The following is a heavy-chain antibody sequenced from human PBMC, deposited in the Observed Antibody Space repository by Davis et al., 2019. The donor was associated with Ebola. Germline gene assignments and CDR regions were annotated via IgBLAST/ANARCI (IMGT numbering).Heavy chain of an antibody. CDR1: GFTFSSYW. CDR3: AKDDVHSGSYIDF. Sequence: GESLKISCAASGFTFSSYWMSWVRQAPGKGLEWVANIKQDGSEKYYVDSVKGRFTISRDNAKNSLYLQMNSLRAEDTAVYYCAKDDVHSGSYIDFWGQGTLVTVSS. V-gene: IGHV3-7*01. D-gene: IGHD1-26*01. CDR2: IKQDGSEK. J-gene: IGHJ4*02.